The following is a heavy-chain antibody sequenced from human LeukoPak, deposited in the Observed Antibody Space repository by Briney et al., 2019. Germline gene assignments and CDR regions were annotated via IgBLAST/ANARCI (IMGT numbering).Heavy chain of an antibody. Sequence: GGSLRLSCAASGFTFSTYWMSWVRQAPGKGLEWVANIKEDGSEKYYGDSVKGRFTISRDNAKNSLYLEMNSLRVEDTAVYYCARDSSGYRWGQGTLVTVSS. V-gene: IGHV3-7*01. CDR1: GFTFSTYW. CDR2: IKEDGSEK. CDR3: ARDSSGYR. D-gene: IGHD3-22*01. J-gene: IGHJ4*02.